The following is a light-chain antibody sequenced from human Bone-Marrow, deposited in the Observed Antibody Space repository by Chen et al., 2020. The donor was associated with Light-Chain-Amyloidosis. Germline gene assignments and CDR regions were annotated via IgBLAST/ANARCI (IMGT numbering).Light chain of an antibody. CDR3: QSYQGSSQGV. CDR1: SGSIATNY. Sequence: NFMLTQPHSVSESPGKTVIISCTRSSGSIATNYLQWYQQRPGSSPTTVIYEDDQRPSGVPARFSGSIDRSSNSASLTISGLKTEDEADYYCQSYQGSSQGVFGGGTKLTVL. CDR2: EDD. V-gene: IGLV6-57*01. J-gene: IGLJ3*02.